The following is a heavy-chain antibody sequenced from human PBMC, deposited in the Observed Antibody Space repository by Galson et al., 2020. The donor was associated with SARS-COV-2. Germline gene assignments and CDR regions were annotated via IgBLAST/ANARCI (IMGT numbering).Heavy chain of an antibody. CDR2: IHHSGRT. CDR3: ARLPNKMATVTTGAFDV. D-gene: IGHD4-17*01. CDR1: GGSFSGYY. Sequence: SETLSLTCAVYGGSFSGYYWSWIRPPPGKGLEWIGAIHHSGRTNDNPSLESRVTISVDTSKNQFSLKLSSVTAADTAMYYCARLPNKMATVTTGAFDVWGQGTMVIVSS. V-gene: IGHV4-34*01. J-gene: IGHJ3*01.